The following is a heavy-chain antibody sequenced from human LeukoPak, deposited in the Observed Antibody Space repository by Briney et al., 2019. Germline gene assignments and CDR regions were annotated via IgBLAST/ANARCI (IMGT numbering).Heavy chain of an antibody. CDR3: ARHGTRYYYYYMDV. CDR1: GGSFSGYY. J-gene: IGHJ6*03. CDR2: INHSGST. Sequence: SETLSLTCAVYGGSFSGYYWSWIRQPPGKGLEWIGEINHSGSTNYNPSLKSRITISVDTSKNQFSLKLSSVTAADTAVYYCARHGTRYYYYYMDVWGKGATVTVSS. D-gene: IGHD1-26*01. V-gene: IGHV4-34*01.